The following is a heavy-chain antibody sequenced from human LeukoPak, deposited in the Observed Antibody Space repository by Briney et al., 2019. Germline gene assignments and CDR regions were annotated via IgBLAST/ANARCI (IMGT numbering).Heavy chain of an antibody. Sequence: KSSETLSLTCTVSGGSISSYYWSWIRQPPGKGLEWIGYIYYSGSTYYNPSLKSRVTISVDTSKNQFSLKLSSVTAADTAVYYCARNDYYDSSGLIFDYWGQGTLVTVSS. CDR3: ARNDYYDSSGLIFDY. CDR2: IYYSGST. D-gene: IGHD3-22*01. V-gene: IGHV4-59*12. J-gene: IGHJ4*02. CDR1: GGSISSYY.